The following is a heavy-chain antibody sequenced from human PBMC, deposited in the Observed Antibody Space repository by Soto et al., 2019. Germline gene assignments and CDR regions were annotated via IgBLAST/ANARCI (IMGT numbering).Heavy chain of an antibody. V-gene: IGHV3-21*01. D-gene: IGHD6-13*01. CDR3: ARSPPIAAERAPHLDY. Sequence: EVQLVESGGGLVKPGGSLRLSCAASGFTFSSYSMNWVRQAPGKGLEWVSSISSSSSYIYYADSVKGRFTISRENAKNSLYLQMNSLRAEDTAVYYCARSPPIAAERAPHLDYWGQGTLVTVSS. CDR1: GFTFSSYS. CDR2: ISSSSSYI. J-gene: IGHJ4*02.